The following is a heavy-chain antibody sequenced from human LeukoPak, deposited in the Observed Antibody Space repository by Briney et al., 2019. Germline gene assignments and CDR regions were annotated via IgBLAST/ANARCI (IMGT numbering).Heavy chain of an antibody. D-gene: IGHD6-6*01. CDR2: ISSSSSYI. J-gene: IGHJ4*02. Sequence: GGSLRLSCAASGFTFSSYSMNWVRQAPGKGLEWVSSISSSSSYIYYADSVRGRFTISRDNAKNSLYLQMNSLRAEDTAVYYCARSSSAYYFDYWGQGTLVTVSS. CDR3: ARSSSAYYFDY. CDR1: GFTFSSYS. V-gene: IGHV3-21*01.